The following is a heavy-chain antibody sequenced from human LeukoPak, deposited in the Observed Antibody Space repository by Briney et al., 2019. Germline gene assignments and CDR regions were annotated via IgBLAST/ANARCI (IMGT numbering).Heavy chain of an antibody. CDR2: IYYSGRT. CDR1: GGSISSSSYY. D-gene: IGHD3-3*01. CDR3: ASAYYDAPFDY. V-gene: IGHV4-39*07. J-gene: IGHJ4*02. Sequence: SETLSLTCTVSGGSISSSSYYWGWIRQPPGKGLEWIGSIYYSGRTYYNPSLKSRVTISVDTSNNQFSLKPRSVTPAHPFVYHCASAYYDAPFDYWGQGTLVTVSS.